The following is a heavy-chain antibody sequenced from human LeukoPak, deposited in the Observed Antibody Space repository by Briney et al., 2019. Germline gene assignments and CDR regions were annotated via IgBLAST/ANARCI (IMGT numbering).Heavy chain of an antibody. CDR2: ISGSGGST. CDR1: GFTFSSYA. J-gene: IGHJ4*02. Sequence: GGSLRLSCAASGFTFSSYAMSWVRQAPGKGLEWVSAISGSGGSTYYADSVKDRFTISRDNSKNTLYLQMNSLRAEDTAVYYCAKARTYYYDSSGYYYWGQGTLVTVSS. V-gene: IGHV3-23*01. CDR3: AKARTYYYDSSGYYY. D-gene: IGHD3-22*01.